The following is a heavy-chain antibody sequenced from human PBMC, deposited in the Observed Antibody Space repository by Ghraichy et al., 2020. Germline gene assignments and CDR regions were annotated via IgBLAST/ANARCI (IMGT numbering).Heavy chain of an antibody. Sequence: SETLSLTCAVSGGSISSSNWWSWVRQPPGKGLEWIGEIYHSGSTNYNPSLKSRVTISVDKSKNQFSLKLSSVTAADTAVYYCARVLVVVPAARNWFDPWGQGTLVTVSA. V-gene: IGHV4-4*02. CDR2: IYHSGST. D-gene: IGHD2-2*01. CDR1: GGSISSSNW. J-gene: IGHJ5*02. CDR3: ARVLVVVPAARNWFDP.